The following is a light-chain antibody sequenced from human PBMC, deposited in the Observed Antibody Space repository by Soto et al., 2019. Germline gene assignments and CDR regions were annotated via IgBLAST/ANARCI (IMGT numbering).Light chain of an antibody. CDR3: ISYTSSSLYV. Sequence: QSVLSQPASVSGSPGQSIAISCTGTSSDVGTYDYVSRYQQHPGKAPKLMIYDVTDRPSGVSNRFSGSKSGNTASLTISGLQAEDEADYYCISYTSSSLYVFGTGTKVTVL. V-gene: IGLV2-14*03. CDR1: SSDVGTYDY. J-gene: IGLJ1*01. CDR2: DVT.